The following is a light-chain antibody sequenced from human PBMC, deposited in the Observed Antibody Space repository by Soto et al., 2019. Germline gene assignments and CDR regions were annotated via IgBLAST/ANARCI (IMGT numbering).Light chain of an antibody. J-gene: IGKJ1*01. CDR3: QQRSDWPPT. V-gene: IGKV3-11*01. Sequence: EIVLTQSPATLSLSPGERATLSCRASQSVGSYLAWFQQTPGQAPRLLIYDTSNRATGIPAGFSGSGSGTDFTLTISSLETEDFAVYYCQQRSDWPPTFGQGTKVDIK. CDR1: QSVGSY. CDR2: DTS.